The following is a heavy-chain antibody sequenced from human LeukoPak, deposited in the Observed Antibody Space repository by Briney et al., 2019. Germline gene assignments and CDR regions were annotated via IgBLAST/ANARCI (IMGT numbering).Heavy chain of an antibody. CDR3: ARDRSSSGGYYYYYGMDV. J-gene: IGHJ6*02. Sequence: PSETLSLTCTVSGGSLRSSSSYWGWIRQPPGKGLEWIGSIFYSGSTYYNPSLKSRVTISVDTSENQFSLKVNSVTAADTALYYCARDRSSSGGYYYYYGMDVWGQGTTVTVSS. CDR2: IFYSGST. CDR1: GGSLRSSSSY. D-gene: IGHD6-19*01. V-gene: IGHV4-39*02.